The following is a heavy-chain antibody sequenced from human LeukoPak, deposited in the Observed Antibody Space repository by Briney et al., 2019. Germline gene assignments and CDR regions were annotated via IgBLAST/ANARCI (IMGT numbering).Heavy chain of an antibody. J-gene: IGHJ4*02. CDR1: GFTFSSYA. Sequence: PGGSLRLSCAASGFTFSSYAMSWVRQAPGKGLEWVGFIRRKAYGGTTEYAASVKGRFTISIDESKSIAYLQMNSLKTEDTAVYYCTRGADWNYPPATVDYWGQGTLVTVSS. CDR2: IRRKAYGGTT. V-gene: IGHV3-49*04. CDR3: TRGADWNYPPATVDY. D-gene: IGHD1-7*01.